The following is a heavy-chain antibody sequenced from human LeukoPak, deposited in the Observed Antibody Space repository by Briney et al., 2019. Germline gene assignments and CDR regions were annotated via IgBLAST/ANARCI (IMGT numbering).Heavy chain of an antibody. CDR3: ARVEIYSSSSFYFDY. Sequence: PSETPSLTCTVSGGSISSHYWSWIRQPPGKGLEGIGYIYYSGSTNYNPSLKSRVTISVDTSKNQFSLKLSSVTAADTAVYYCARVEIYSSSSFYFDYWGQGTLVTVSS. CDR1: GGSISSHY. V-gene: IGHV4-59*11. CDR2: IYYSGST. D-gene: IGHD6-6*01. J-gene: IGHJ4*02.